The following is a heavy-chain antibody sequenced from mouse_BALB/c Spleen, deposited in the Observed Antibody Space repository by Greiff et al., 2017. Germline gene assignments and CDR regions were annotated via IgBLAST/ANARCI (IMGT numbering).Heavy chain of an antibody. CDR3: ARHRRLDY. V-gene: IGHV5-12-2*01. CDR1: GFTFSSYT. Sequence: EVMLVESGGGLVQPGGSLKLSCAASGFTFSSYTMSWVRQTPEKRLEWVAYISNGGGSTYYPDTVKGRFTISRDNAKNTLYLQMSSLKSEDTAMYYCARHRRLDYWGQGTSVTVSS. CDR2: ISNGGGST. J-gene: IGHJ4*01.